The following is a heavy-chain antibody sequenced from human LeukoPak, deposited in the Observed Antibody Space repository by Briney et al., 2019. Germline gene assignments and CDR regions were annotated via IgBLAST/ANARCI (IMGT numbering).Heavy chain of an antibody. J-gene: IGHJ4*02. CDR1: GFTFSSYA. Sequence: GGSLRLSCAGSGFTFSSYAMSWVRQAPGKGLEWVSAISDSGDYTYYADSVKGRFTISRDNSKNTLYLHVNSLRAEDTAVYYCAKDTSIGKYCTSGVCSPFDYWGQGTLATVSS. V-gene: IGHV3-23*01. CDR3: AKDTSIGKYCTSGVCSPFDY. CDR2: ISDSGDYT. D-gene: IGHD2-8*01.